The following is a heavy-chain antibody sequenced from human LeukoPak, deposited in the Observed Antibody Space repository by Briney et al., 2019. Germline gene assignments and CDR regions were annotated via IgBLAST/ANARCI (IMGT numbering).Heavy chain of an antibody. D-gene: IGHD3-22*01. CDR2: INHSGST. J-gene: IGHJ4*02. V-gene: IGHV4-34*01. CDR3: ASAYYYDNSGYYLFDF. CDR1: GGSFSGYY. Sequence: PSETLSLNCAVYGGSFSGYYWRWIRQPPGKGLEWIGEINHSGSTNYNPSLKSRVTISVDTSKNQFSLKLSSVTAADTAVYYCASAYYYDNSGYYLFDFWGQGTLVTVSS.